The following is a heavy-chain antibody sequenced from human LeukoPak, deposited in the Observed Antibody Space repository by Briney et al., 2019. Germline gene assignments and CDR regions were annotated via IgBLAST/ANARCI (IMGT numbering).Heavy chain of an antibody. D-gene: IGHD1-26*01. J-gene: IGHJ3*02. V-gene: IGHV1-69*06. CDR1: GYTFTSYG. Sequence: SVKVSCKASGYTFTSYGISGVRQAPGQGLEWMGGIIPIFGTANYAQKFQGRVTITADKSTSTAYMELSSLGSEDTAVYYCAREAVLGATFLRGRTPDAFDIWGQGTMVTVSS. CDR3: AREAVLGATFLRGRTPDAFDI. CDR2: IIPIFGTA.